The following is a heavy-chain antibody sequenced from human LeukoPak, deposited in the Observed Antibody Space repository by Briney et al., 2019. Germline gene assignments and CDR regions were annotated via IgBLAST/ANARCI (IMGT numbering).Heavy chain of an antibody. J-gene: IGHJ5*02. CDR2: IYTSGSA. D-gene: IGHD3-10*01. Sequence: SETLSLTCTVSGGSISSYYWGWIRQPAGKGLEWLGRIYTSGSANYNTHLTSRLTISVETSKNQFSLKLNSVHAAATPVYSFARGRMFRGGGSDFPLNGFDPWGQGALVTVSS. CDR3: ARGRMFRGGGSDFPLNGFDP. V-gene: IGHV4-4*07. CDR1: GGSISSYY.